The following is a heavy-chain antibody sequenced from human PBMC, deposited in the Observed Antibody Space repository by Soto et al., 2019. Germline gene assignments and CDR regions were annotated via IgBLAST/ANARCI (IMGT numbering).Heavy chain of an antibody. CDR3: VKDRQMTAGFAAGFDY. CDR1: GFTFTTYA. Sequence: VQLLESGGGLVPPGGSLRLSCAASGFTFTTYAMSWVRQAPGRGLEWVSGISASGGSTWYADSVKGRFTISRDTSKNTLDLQLNSLRAEDAAAYYCVKDRQMTAGFAAGFDYWGQGTLVTVSS. CDR2: ISASGGST. V-gene: IGHV3-23*01. D-gene: IGHD6-13*01. J-gene: IGHJ4*02.